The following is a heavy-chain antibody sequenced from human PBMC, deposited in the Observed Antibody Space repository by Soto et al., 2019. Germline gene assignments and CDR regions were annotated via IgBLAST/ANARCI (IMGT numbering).Heavy chain of an antibody. V-gene: IGHV4-30-4*01. J-gene: IGHJ3*02. CDR1: GGSISGSANY. Sequence: QVQLQESGPGLVKPSQTLSLTCAVSGGSISGSANYWSWIRQPPGKGLEWIGYIFHSGNAYYSPSLQSRLSISVDTSRDQFSLELSSVTAADTAMYYCAYVTGNAFAIWGQGTLVTVSS. D-gene: IGHD3-16*01. CDR3: AYVTGNAFAI. CDR2: IFHSGNA.